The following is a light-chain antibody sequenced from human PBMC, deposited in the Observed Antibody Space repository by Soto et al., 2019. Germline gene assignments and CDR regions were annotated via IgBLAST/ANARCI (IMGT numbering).Light chain of an antibody. CDR1: QSLVRSDGDTY. CDR2: DTS. CDR3: QHYVTWPLT. J-gene: IGKJ4*01. Sequence: DIVMTQTPLSSAVTLGQPASISCRSNQSLVRSDGDTYLSWLQQRPGQPPRLLIYDTSIRATGVPARFSGSRSGAEFTLTISSLQSEDFAVYYCQHYVTWPLTFGGGTKVE. V-gene: IGKV2-24*01.